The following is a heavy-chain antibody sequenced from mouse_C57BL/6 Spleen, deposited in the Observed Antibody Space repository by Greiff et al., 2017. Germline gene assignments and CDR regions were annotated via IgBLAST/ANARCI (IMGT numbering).Heavy chain of an antibody. J-gene: IGHJ4*01. D-gene: IGHD2-5*01. CDR2: INPNNGGT. Sequence: EVQLVESGPELVKPGASVKIPCKASGYTFTDYNMDWVKQSHGKSLEWIGDINPNNGGTIYNQKFKGKATLTVDKSSSTAYMELRSLTSEDTAVYYCAREDSNHYYAMDYWGQGTSVTVSS. CDR3: AREDSNHYYAMDY. CDR1: GYTFTDYN. V-gene: IGHV1-18*01.